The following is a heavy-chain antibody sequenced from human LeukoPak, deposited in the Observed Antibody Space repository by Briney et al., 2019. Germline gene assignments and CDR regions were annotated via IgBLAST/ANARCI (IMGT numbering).Heavy chain of an antibody. CDR2: ISYDGSNK. CDR3: ARDYCSGGSCYPFDYYYYYGMDV. Sequence: GRSLRLSCAASGFTFSSYAMHWVRQAPGKGLEWVAVISYDGSNKYYAGSVKGRFTISRDNSKNTLYLQMNSLRAEDTAVYYCARDYCSGGSCYPFDYYYYYGMDVWGQGTTVTVSS. CDR1: GFTFSSYA. J-gene: IGHJ6*02. V-gene: IGHV3-30-3*01. D-gene: IGHD2-15*01.